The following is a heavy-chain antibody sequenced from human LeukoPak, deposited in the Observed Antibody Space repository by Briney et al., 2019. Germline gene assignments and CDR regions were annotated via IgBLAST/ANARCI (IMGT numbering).Heavy chain of an antibody. J-gene: IGHJ4*02. CDR1: GGSISSSSYY. Sequence: SETLSLTCTVSGGSISSSSYYWSWIRQPPGKGLEWIGYIYYTGSTNYNPSLKSRVTISVNTSKNQLSLKLSSVTAADTAVYYCARVRSSYYNPYYFDHWGQGTLVTVSS. CDR3: ARVRSSYYNPYYFDH. V-gene: IGHV4-61*01. D-gene: IGHD1-26*01. CDR2: IYYTGST.